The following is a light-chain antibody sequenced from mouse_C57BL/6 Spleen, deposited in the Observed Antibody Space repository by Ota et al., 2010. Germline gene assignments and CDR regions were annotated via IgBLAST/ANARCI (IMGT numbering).Light chain of an antibody. CDR1: QNVYTN. CDR3: QQYSSYWT. Sequence: DIVMTQSQKFMSTSVGDRVSVTSKASQNVYTNVAWYQQKPGQSPKVLIYSASYRYSGVPDRFTGSGSGTDYTLTISNVQSEDLADYFCQQYSSYWTFGGGTKLEIK. V-gene: IGKV6-15*01. CDR2: SAS. J-gene: IGKJ1*01.